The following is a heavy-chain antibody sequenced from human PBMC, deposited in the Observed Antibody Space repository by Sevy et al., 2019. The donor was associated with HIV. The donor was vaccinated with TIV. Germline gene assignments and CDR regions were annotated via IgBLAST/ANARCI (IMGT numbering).Heavy chain of an antibody. CDR2: KESGGQT. D-gene: IGHD2-2*01. J-gene: IGHJ4*02. CDR3: ARMTSTWSIDS. CDR1: GFSVSSYY. V-gene: IGHV3-53*01. Sequence: GESLKVSCAASGFSVSSYYMGWVRQAPGKGLEWVSTKESGGQTYYADSVRGRFTIARDESANTLFLQLNNLRAEDTGVYYCARMTSTWSIDSWGQGTLVTVSS.